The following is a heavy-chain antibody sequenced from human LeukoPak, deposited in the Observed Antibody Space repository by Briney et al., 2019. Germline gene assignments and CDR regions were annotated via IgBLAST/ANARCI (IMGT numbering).Heavy chain of an antibody. CDR1: GGIFRSYG. CDR2: FIPILGTP. D-gene: IGHD2-15*01. J-gene: IGHJ6*02. CDR3: ARGLYCRSSTSCSDYGMDV. V-gene: IGHV1-69*13. Sequence: VATVKVSCKTSGGIFRSYGLNWVRQAPGQGLEWMGGFIPILGTPKYAQNLQGRVTITADESTSTGYMELSSLRYEDTAVYYCARGLYCRSSTSCSDYGMDVWGQGTTVTVSS.